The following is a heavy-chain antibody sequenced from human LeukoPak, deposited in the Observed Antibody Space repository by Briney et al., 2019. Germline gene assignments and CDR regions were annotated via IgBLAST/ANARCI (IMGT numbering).Heavy chain of an antibody. D-gene: IGHD5-18*01. Sequence: PGGSLRLSCAASGFTFSSYGMHWVRQAPGKGLEWVAFIRYDGTNKYYADSVKGRFTISRDNSKNTMYLQMNSQRAEDTAVYFCATGRDTAMVRLDYWGQGTLVTVSS. CDR2: IRYDGTNK. J-gene: IGHJ4*02. V-gene: IGHV3-30*02. CDR3: ATGRDTAMVRLDY. CDR1: GFTFSSYG.